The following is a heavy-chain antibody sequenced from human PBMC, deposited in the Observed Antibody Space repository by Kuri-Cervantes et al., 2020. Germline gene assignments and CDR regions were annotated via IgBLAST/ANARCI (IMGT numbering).Heavy chain of an antibody. Sequence: GSLRLSCTVSGGSISSYYWSWIRQPAGKGLEWIGRIYTSGSTNYNPSLESRVTISVDTSKNQFSLRLGSVTAADTAVYYCARRVAGSSADYWGQGTLVTVSS. CDR2: IYTSGST. D-gene: IGHD6-19*01. V-gene: IGHV4-4*07. J-gene: IGHJ4*02. CDR3: ARRVAGSSADY. CDR1: GGSISSYY.